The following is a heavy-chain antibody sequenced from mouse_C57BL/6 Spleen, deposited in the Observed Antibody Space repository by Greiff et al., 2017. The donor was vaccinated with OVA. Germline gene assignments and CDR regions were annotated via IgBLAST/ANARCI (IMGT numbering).Heavy chain of an antibody. V-gene: IGHV1-9*01. CDR3: ERASINYGSSYDYVEY. D-gene: IGHD1-1*01. J-gene: IGHJ2*01. CDR1: GYTFPGYW. CDR2: ILPGSGST. Sequence: VQLQQSGAELMKPGASVKLSCKASGYTFPGYWIEWVKQRPGHGLEWIGEILPGSGSTTYNEKFKGKATFTADPSSNTAYMQLSSLTTEDSAIYYSERASINYGSSYDYVEYWGKGTTLTVSS.